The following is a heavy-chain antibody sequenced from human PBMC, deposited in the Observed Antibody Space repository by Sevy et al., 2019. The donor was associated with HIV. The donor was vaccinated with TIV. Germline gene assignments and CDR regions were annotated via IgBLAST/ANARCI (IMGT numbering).Heavy chain of an antibody. Sequence: SETLSFTCAVSGGSISSGGYSWSWIRQPPGKGLEWIGYIYHSGSTYYNPSLKSRVTISVDRSKNQFSLKLSSVTAADTAVYYCARGGYQRNYFDYWGQGTLVTVSS. CDR3: ARGGYQRNYFDY. CDR1: GGSISSGGYS. CDR2: IYHSGST. D-gene: IGHD3-16*02. J-gene: IGHJ4*02. V-gene: IGHV4-30-2*01.